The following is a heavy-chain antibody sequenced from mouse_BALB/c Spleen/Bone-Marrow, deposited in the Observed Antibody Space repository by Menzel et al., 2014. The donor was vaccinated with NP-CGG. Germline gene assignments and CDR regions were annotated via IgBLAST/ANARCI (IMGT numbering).Heavy chain of an antibody. V-gene: IGHV5-9-3*01. Sequence: EVQVVESGGGLVKPGGSLKLSCTASGFTFTSYAMSWVRQTLEKRLEWVATISSAGIHTYYVDTVKGRFTISRDNAKNTLFLHMSSLRSEDTAMYYCARQDRVYYFDYWGQGTTLTVSS. J-gene: IGHJ2*01. CDR3: ARQDRVYYFDY. CDR1: GFTFTSYA. CDR2: ISSAGIHT.